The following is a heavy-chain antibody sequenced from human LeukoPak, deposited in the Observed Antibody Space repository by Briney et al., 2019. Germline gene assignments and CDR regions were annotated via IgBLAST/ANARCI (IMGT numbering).Heavy chain of an antibody. CDR2: INHSGST. V-gene: IGHV4-34*01. Sequence: SETLSLTCAVYGGSFSGYYWSWIRQPPGKGLEWIGEINHSGSTNYNPSLKSRVTISVDTSKNQFSLKLSSVTAADTAVYYCARARKVVVIGFDYWGQGTLVTVSS. CDR3: ARARKVVVIGFDY. J-gene: IGHJ4*02. CDR1: GGSFSGYY. D-gene: IGHD3-22*01.